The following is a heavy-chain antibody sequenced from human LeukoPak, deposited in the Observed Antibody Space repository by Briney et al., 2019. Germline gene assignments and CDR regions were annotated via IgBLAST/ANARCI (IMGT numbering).Heavy chain of an antibody. Sequence: PSETLSLTCAVSSGSISTNWWSWVRQPPGKGLEWIGEIYHSGSTNYNTSLTSRVTISIDTSKNQFSLKLSSVTAADTAVYYCAREGTGTTYFGYYYYMDVWGKGTTVTVSS. CDR3: AREGTGTTYFGYYYYMDV. CDR2: IYHSGST. V-gene: IGHV4-4*02. J-gene: IGHJ6*03. CDR1: SGSISTNW. D-gene: IGHD1-1*01.